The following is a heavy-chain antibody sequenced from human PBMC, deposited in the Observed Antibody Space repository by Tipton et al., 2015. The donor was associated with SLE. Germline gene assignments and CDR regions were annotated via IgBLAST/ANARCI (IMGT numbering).Heavy chain of an antibody. CDR3: SYGGSYYSMDV. CDR2: IKPDGSEK. J-gene: IGHJ6*03. D-gene: IGHD3-10*01. V-gene: IGHV3-7*01. Sequence: SLRLSCAASGFTFSSSWMSWLRQAPGKGLEWVANIKPDGSEKYYAGSVKGRFTISRDNAKNSVYLQMNSLRAEDTAVYYCSYGGSYYSMDVWGKGTTVTVSS. CDR1: GFTFSSSW.